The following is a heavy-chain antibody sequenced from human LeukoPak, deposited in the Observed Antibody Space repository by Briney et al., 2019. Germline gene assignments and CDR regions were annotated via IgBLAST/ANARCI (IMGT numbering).Heavy chain of an antibody. V-gene: IGHV3-74*01. D-gene: IGHD3-10*01. CDR3: ARDRSGTYSADY. CDR2: INSDGSST. J-gene: IGHJ4*02. Sequence: QPGGSLRLSCAASGFTFSSYWMHWVRQAPEKGLVWVSRINSDGSSTNYADSVKGRFTISRDNAKNTLYLQMNSLRAEDTAVYYCARDRSGTYSADYWGQGTLVTVSS. CDR1: GFTFSSYW.